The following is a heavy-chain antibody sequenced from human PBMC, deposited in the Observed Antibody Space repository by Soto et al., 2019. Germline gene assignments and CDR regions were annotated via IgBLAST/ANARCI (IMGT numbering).Heavy chain of an antibody. D-gene: IGHD2-2*01. CDR1: GGTFSSYA. V-gene: IGHV1-69*13. CDR2: IIPIFGTA. CDR3: ASLISSTSWGPYYYYYYGMDV. J-gene: IGHJ6*02. Sequence: ASGEVSCKASGGTFSSYAISWVRQAPGQGLEWMGGIIPIFGTANYAQKFQGRVTITADESTSTAYMELSSLRSEDTAVYYCASLISSTSWGPYYYYYYGMDVWGQGTTVTVSS.